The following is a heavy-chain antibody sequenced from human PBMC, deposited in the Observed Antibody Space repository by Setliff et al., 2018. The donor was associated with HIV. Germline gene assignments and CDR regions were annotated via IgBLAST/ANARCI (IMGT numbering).Heavy chain of an antibody. J-gene: IGHJ4*02. Sequence: LRLSCAASGFTFDTYAMSWVRQAPGKGLEWVSVISGSGCSTFYADSVKGRFTISIDNSKTTVYLQMNSLRAEDTAVYYCAKDSHYSRYSSSWGIFNYWGQGILVTVSS. D-gene: IGHD6-13*01. V-gene: IGHV3-23*01. CDR1: GFTFDTYA. CDR2: ISGSGCST. CDR3: AKDSHYSRYSSSWGIFNY.